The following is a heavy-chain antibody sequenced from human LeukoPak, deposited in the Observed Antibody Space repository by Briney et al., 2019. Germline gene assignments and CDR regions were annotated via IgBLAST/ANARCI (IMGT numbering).Heavy chain of an antibody. CDR1: GYTFISYG. CDR3: AREGGVGPTAPPDYYSYQMDV. V-gene: IGHV1-18*01. CDR2: ISPYTTKA. D-gene: IGHD1-26*01. J-gene: IGHJ6*03. Sequence: ASVKVSSKASGYTFISYGITWVRQAPGQGLEWMGWISPYTTKANYVQKLQGRVTMTTDTSTSTAYMELRSLRSDDTAVYYCAREGGVGPTAPPDYYSYQMDVWGKGTTVTVSS.